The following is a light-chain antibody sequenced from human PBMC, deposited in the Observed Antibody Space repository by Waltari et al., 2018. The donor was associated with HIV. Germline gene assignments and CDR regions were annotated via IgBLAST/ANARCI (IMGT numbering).Light chain of an antibody. CDR1: QNILYNSNNKNY. J-gene: IGKJ3*01. V-gene: IGKV4-1*01. CDR3: QQYYSTPFT. Sequence: EIVMTQSPDSLAVSLGERANSNCKSSQNILYNSNNKNYLAWYQQKPGQPPKLLIYWASTRESGVPDRFSGSGSGTDFTLTISSLQAEDVAVYYCQQYYSTPFTFGPGTKAEIK. CDR2: WAS.